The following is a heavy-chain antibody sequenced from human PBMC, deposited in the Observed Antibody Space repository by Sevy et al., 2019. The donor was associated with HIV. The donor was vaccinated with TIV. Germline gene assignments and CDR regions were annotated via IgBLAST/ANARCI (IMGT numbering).Heavy chain of an antibody. V-gene: IGHV3-30*04. CDR3: ARTSYSSGWYGYYFDY. Sequence: GGSLRLSCAASGFTLSSYAMHWVRQAPGKGLEWVAVISYDGSNKYYADSVKGRFTISRDNSKNTLYLQMNSLRAEDTAVYYCARTSYSSGWYGYYFDYWGQGTLVTVSS. D-gene: IGHD6-19*01. CDR1: GFTLSSYA. CDR2: ISYDGSNK. J-gene: IGHJ4*02.